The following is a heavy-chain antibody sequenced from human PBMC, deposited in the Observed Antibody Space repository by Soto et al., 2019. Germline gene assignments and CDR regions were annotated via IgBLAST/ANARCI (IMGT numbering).Heavy chain of an antibody. CDR1: GFTFRDHA. CDR2: IWNDGSNK. V-gene: IGHV3-33*01. Sequence: GGSLRLSCAASGFTFRDHAMHWVRQAPGKGREWLAIIWNDGSNKFYAGPVQGRFTISRDNSKNTVYLQMNTLSAEDTAVYYCARALFPDVDIYAMDVWGQGTTVTAP. CDR3: ARALFPDVDIYAMDV. J-gene: IGHJ6*02. D-gene: IGHD5-12*01.